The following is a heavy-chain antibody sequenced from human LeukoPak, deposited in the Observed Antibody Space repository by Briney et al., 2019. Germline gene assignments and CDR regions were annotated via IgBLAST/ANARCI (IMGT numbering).Heavy chain of an antibody. CDR1: GGSISNSSYY. CDR3: ARRVVGATDD. Sequence: PSETLSLTCTVSGGSISNSSYYWGWIRQPPGKGLEWIGSIYYSGSTYYNPSLKSRVTISVDTSKNQFSLKLSSVTAADTAVYYCARRVVGATDDWGQGTLVTVSS. J-gene: IGHJ4*02. D-gene: IGHD1-26*01. V-gene: IGHV4-39*01. CDR2: IYYSGST.